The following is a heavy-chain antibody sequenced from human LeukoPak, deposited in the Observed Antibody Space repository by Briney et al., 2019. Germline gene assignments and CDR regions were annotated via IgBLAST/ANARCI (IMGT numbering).Heavy chain of an antibody. CDR1: GFTFSSYG. D-gene: IGHD6-13*01. Sequence: PGGSLRLSCAASGFTFSSYGMHWVRQAPGKGLEWVSYISSSSSTIYYADSVKGRFTISRDNAKNSLYLQMNSLRAEDTAVYYCARVMGMYSSSWPFDYWGQGTLVTVSS. CDR3: ARVMGMYSSSWPFDY. J-gene: IGHJ4*02. CDR2: ISSSSSTI. V-gene: IGHV3-48*01.